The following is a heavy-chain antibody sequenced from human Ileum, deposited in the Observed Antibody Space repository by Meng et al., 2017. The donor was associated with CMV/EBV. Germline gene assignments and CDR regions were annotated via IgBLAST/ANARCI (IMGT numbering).Heavy chain of an antibody. CDR1: GDSVSSNSVT. CDR2: TYYRSQWYN. V-gene: IGHV6-1*01. D-gene: IGHD3-22*01. CDR3: TRAYYYDSSGYYDY. J-gene: IGHJ4*02. Sequence: LHQSDPELVKPDVTLSLTCAIFGDSVSSNSVTSNWCRQSPSRGLEWLGRTYYRSQWYNDYAVSVKSRITINPDTSKNQFSLQLNSMTPEDTAVYYCTRAYYYDSSGYYDYWGQGTLVTVSS.